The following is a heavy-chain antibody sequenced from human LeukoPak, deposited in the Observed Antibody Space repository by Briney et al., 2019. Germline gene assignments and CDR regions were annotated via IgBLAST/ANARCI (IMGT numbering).Heavy chain of an antibody. CDR1: VGSFTDYY. D-gene: IGHD3-10*01. V-gene: IGHV4-34*01. Sequence: SETLSLTCAVYVGSFTDYYWAWILQPPGKGLEWIVEINHSGSSNYNPSLKSRVTTSVVTSKNQFSLKLSSVTAADTAVYHCARVLMVRGVTSGFDYWGQGTLITVSS. CDR3: ARVLMVRGVTSGFDY. CDR2: INHSGSS. J-gene: IGHJ4*02.